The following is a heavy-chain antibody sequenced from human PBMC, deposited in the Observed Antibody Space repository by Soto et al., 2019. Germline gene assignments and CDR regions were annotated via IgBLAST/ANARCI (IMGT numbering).Heavy chain of an antibody. Sequence: EVQLLESGGGLVQPGGSLRLSCAASGFTFSSYAMSWVRQAPGKGLEWVSAISGSGGSTYYADSVKGRFTISRDNSKSTLCLQMNSLRAEATAVYYCAKPSPAYYDIFTGLLEYWGQGALVTVSS. CDR2: ISGSGGST. V-gene: IGHV3-23*01. CDR1: GFTFSSYA. D-gene: IGHD3-9*01. J-gene: IGHJ4*02. CDR3: AKPSPAYYDIFTGLLEY.